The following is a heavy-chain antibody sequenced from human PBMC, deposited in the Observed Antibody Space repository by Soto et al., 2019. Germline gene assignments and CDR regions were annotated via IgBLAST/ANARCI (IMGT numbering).Heavy chain of an antibody. Sequence: TSETLSLTCTVSGGSISGYYWSWIRQSPGKGLEWIGYSYYSGSTNSNPSLKSRVTISVDTSKNQFSLKLSSVSAADTAVYYCARRIAAAESYYYYYYMDVWGKGTTVTVSS. J-gene: IGHJ6*03. CDR3: ARRIAAAESYYYYYYMDV. V-gene: IGHV4-59*01. CDR1: GGSISGYY. D-gene: IGHD6-13*01. CDR2: SYYSGST.